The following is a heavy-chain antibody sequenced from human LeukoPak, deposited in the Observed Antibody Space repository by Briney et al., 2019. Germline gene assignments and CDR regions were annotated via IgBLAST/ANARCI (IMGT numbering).Heavy chain of an antibody. D-gene: IGHD3-10*01. Sequence: GRSLRLSCAASGFTFSSYAMHWVRQAPGRGLGWGAVISYDGSNKYYADSVKGRFTISRDNSKNTLYLQINSMRAEDTAVYYCARDYFHITMVRGVSYWGEGTLVTVSS. V-gene: IGHV3-30-3*01. CDR2: ISYDGSNK. CDR1: GFTFSSYA. J-gene: IGHJ4*02. CDR3: ARDYFHITMVRGVSY.